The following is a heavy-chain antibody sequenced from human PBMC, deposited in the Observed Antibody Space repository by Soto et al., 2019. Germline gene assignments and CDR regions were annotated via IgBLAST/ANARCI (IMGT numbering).Heavy chain of an antibody. Sequence: ASVKVSCKASGYTFTSYDINWVRQATGQGLEWMGWMNPNSGNTGYAQKFQGRVTMTRNTSISTAYMELSSLRSEETAVYYCASYIIAAAGRYAFDIWGQGTMVTVSS. D-gene: IGHD6-13*01. CDR1: GYTFTSYD. V-gene: IGHV1-8*01. J-gene: IGHJ3*02. CDR3: ASYIIAAAGRYAFDI. CDR2: MNPNSGNT.